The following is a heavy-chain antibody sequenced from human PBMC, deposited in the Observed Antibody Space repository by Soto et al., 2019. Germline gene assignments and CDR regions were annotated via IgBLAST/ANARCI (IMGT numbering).Heavy chain of an antibody. CDR1: GYTFTIYG. CDR2: ISAYNGNT. V-gene: IGHV1-18*01. CDR3: ARDLWCSGGSCPMRHYYGMDV. J-gene: IGHJ6*02. Sequence: GASVKVSCKASGYTFTIYGISWVRQAPGQGLEWMGWISAYNGNTNYAQKLQGRVTMTTDTSTSTAYMELRSLRSDDTAVYYCARDLWCSGGSCPMRHYYGMDVWGQGTTVTVSS. D-gene: IGHD2-15*01.